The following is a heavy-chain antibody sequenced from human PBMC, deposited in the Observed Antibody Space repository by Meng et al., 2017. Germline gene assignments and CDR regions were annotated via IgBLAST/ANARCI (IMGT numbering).Heavy chain of an antibody. J-gene: IGHJ3*02. CDR3: ARDGDTAMVSRFGTYAFDI. D-gene: IGHD5-18*01. V-gene: IGHV3-48*03. Sequence: GESLKISCAASGFTFSSYEMNWVRQAPGKGLEWVSYISSSGSTIYYADSVKGRFTISRDNAKNSLYLQMNSLRAEDTAVYYCARDGDTAMVSRFGTYAFDIWGQGTMVTVSS. CDR1: GFTFSSYE. CDR2: ISSSGSTI.